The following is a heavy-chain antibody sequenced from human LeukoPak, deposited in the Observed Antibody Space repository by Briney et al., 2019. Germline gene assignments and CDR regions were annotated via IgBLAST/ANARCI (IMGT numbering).Heavy chain of an antibody. V-gene: IGHV1-69*02. D-gene: IGHD3-22*01. CDR1: GGTFSSYT. Sequence: SVKVSCKASGGTFSSYTISWVRQAPGQGLEWMGRIIPILGIANYAQKFQGRVTITADKSTSTAYMELSSLRSEDTALYYCARGRYYDSSGLWGYYYYMDVWGKGTTVTVSS. CDR3: ARGRYYDSSGLWGYYYYMDV. J-gene: IGHJ6*03. CDR2: IIPILGIA.